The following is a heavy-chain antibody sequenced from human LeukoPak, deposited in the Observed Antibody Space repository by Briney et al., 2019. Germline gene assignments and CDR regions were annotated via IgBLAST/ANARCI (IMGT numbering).Heavy chain of an antibody. Sequence: GRSLRLSCAASGFTFDDYAMHWVRQAPGKGLEWVSGISWNSGSIGYADSVKGRFTISRDNAKNSLYLQMNSLRAEDTALYYCAKDVYDILTGEIDYWGQGTLVTVSS. CDR1: GFTFDDYA. V-gene: IGHV3-9*01. J-gene: IGHJ4*02. CDR2: ISWNSGSI. D-gene: IGHD3-9*01. CDR3: AKDVYDILTGEIDY.